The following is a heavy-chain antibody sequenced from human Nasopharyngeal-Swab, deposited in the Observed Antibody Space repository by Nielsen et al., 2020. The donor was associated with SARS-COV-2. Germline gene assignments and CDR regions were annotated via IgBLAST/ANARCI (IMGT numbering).Heavy chain of an antibody. Sequence: VRQAPGKGLEWVSYISSSSSTIYYADSVKGRFTISRDNSKNTLYLQMNSLRAEDTAVYYCASSIPPRYWGQGTLVTVSS. V-gene: IGHV3-48*01. J-gene: IGHJ4*02. CDR3: ASSIPPRY. CDR2: ISSSSSTI.